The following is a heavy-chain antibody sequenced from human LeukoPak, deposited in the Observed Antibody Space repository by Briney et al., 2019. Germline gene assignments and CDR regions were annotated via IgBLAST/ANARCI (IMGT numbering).Heavy chain of an antibody. D-gene: IGHD1-7*01. CDR2: MNGEGTTI. CDR3: ATARNFRFEY. Sequence: GSLRLSCATSGLTFRTTWMHWVRQAPGKGLMWVSRMNGEGTTIDYADSVKGRFTVSRDYAKNTLFLQMNNLRTEDTALYFCATARNFRFEYWGQGSLVIVSA. CDR1: GLTFRTTW. J-gene: IGHJ4*02. V-gene: IGHV3-74*01.